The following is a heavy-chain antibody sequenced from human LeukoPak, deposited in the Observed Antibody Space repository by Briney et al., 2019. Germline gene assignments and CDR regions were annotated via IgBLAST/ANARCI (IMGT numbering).Heavy chain of an antibody. CDR1: GFTFSSYS. CDR2: ISSSSRTK. V-gene: IGHV3-48*01. D-gene: IGHD5-12*01. CDR3: ASGAEGYVFDP. J-gene: IGHJ5*02. Sequence: GGSLRLSCAASGFTFSSYSMNWVRQAPGKGLEWVSYISSSSRTKYYADSVKGRFTISRDNAKNSLYLQMNSLRAEDTAVYYCASGAEGYVFDPWGQGTLVTVSS.